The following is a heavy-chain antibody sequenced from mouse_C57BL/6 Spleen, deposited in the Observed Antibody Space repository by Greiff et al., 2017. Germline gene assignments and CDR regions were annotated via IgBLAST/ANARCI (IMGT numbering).Heavy chain of an antibody. D-gene: IGHD3-3*01. CDR2: INPGSGGT. CDR1: GYAFTNYL. V-gene: IGHV1-54*01. J-gene: IGHJ2*01. Sequence: VQLQQSGAELVRPGTSVKVFCKASGYAFTNYLIEWVKQRPGQGLEWIGVINPGSGGTNYNEKFKGKATLTADKSSSTAYMQLSSLTSEDSAVYFCARELGDYWGQGTTLTVSS. CDR3: ARELGDY.